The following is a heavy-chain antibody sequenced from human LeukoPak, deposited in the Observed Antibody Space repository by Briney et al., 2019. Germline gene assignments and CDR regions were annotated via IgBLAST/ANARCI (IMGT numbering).Heavy chain of an antibody. Sequence: KPSETLSLNCTVSGGSISSYYWSWIRQPAGKGLEWIGRIYTSGSTNYNPSLKSRVPMSVDTSKNQFSLKLSSVTAADTAVYYCARDVYCSSTSCYYDAYYYYYYMDVWGKGTTVTVSS. J-gene: IGHJ6*03. V-gene: IGHV4-4*07. D-gene: IGHD2-2*01. CDR2: IYTSGST. CDR3: ARDVYCSSTSCYYDAYYYYYYMDV. CDR1: GGSISSYY.